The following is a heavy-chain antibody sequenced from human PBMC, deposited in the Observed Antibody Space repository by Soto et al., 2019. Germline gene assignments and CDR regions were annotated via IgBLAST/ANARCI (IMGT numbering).Heavy chain of an antibody. J-gene: IGHJ5*02. V-gene: IGHV3-11*06. D-gene: IGHD3-10*01. Sequence: NPGGSLRLSCAASGFTFSDYYMSWIRQAPGKGLEWVSYISSSSSYTNYADSVKGRFTISRDNAKNSLYLQMNSLRAEDTAVYYCARDRVPEPLWFGELLSSFDPWGQGTLVTVSS. CDR3: ARDRVPEPLWFGELLSSFDP. CDR1: GFTFSDYY. CDR2: ISSSSSYT.